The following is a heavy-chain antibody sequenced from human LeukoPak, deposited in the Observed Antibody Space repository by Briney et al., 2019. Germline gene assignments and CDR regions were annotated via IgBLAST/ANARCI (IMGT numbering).Heavy chain of an antibody. CDR1: GGSISSYY. Sequence: SETLSLTCTVSGGSISSYYWSWIRQPPGKGLEWIGYIYYSGSTNYNPSLKSRVTISVDTSKNQFSLKLSSVTAADTAMYYCARAFTPYYGMDVWGQGTTVTVSS. J-gene: IGHJ6*02. D-gene: IGHD2-15*01. CDR2: IYYSGST. CDR3: ARAFTPYYGMDV. V-gene: IGHV4-59*12.